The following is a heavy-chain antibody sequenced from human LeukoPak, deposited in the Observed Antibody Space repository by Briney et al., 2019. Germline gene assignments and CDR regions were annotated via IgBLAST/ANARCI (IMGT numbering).Heavy chain of an antibody. CDR3: ARDHGGIAAALFFWFDP. Sequence: GGSLRLSCAASGFTFSDYYMSWIRQAPGKGLEWVSYISSSGSTIYYADSVKGRFTISRDNAKNTLYLQMNSLRAEDTAVYYCARDHGGIAAALFFWFDPWGQGTLVTVSS. CDR2: ISSSGSTI. D-gene: IGHD6-13*01. CDR1: GFTFSDYY. V-gene: IGHV3-11*04. J-gene: IGHJ5*02.